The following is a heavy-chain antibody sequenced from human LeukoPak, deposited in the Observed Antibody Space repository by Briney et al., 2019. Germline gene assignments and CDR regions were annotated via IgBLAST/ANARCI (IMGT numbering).Heavy chain of an antibody. J-gene: IGHJ6*03. Sequence: GGSLRLSCAASGFTFSSYGMHWVRQAPGKGLEWVAFIRYDGSNKYYADSVKGRFTISRDNSKNTLYLQMNSLRAEDTAVYYCAKDPVPHYCSGGSCYPPRNYYYYYYMDVWGKGTTVTVSS. V-gene: IGHV3-30*02. CDR1: GFTFSSYG. D-gene: IGHD2-15*01. CDR3: AKDPVPHYCSGGSCYPPRNYYYYYYMDV. CDR2: IRYDGSNK.